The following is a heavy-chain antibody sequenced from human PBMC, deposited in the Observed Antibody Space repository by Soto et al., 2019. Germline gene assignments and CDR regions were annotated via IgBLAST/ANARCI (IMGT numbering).Heavy chain of an antibody. D-gene: IGHD4-4*01. CDR3: ATDGGGGGYSSIDS. Sequence: VQLVESGGGVVQPGRSLRLSCEASGFMFLSYGFHWVRQAPGKGLEWVAVISVNGGNKDYVDSVKGRFTISRDDSKNTLYLDRDHLGAEDPAFFYCATDGGGGGYSSIDSWGQGTLVSVSS. CDR1: GFMFLSYG. CDR2: ISVNGGNK. J-gene: IGHJ5*01. V-gene: IGHV3-30*03.